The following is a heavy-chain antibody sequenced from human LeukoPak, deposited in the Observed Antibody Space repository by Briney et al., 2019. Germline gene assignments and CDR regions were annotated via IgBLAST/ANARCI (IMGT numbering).Heavy chain of an antibody. J-gene: IGHJ6*03. Sequence: GGSLRLSCAASGFTFSSYWMSWVRQAPGKGLEWVANIKQDGSEKYYVDSVKGRFTISRDNAKNSLYLQMNSLRAEDTAVYYCARGFGELNSYYYMDVWGKGTTVIVSS. CDR3: ARGFGELNSYYYMDV. CDR2: IKQDGSEK. V-gene: IGHV3-7*01. CDR1: GFTFSSYW. D-gene: IGHD3-10*01.